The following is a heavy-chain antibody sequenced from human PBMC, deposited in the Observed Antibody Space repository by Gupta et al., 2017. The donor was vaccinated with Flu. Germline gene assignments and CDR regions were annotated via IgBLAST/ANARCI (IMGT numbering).Heavy chain of an antibody. CDR3: WYGLGYCSGGSCYVGNDY. D-gene: IGHD2-15*01. Sequence: EVQLVESGGGLVKPGGSLRLSCAASGITFSNAWMSWVRQAPGTGLEWVGRITSKTDGGTTDYAAPAKGRFTISRDDSKNTLYLQMNSLKTEDTAVYYCWYGLGYCSGGSCYVGNDYWGQGTLVTVSS. CDR2: ITSKTDGGTT. CDR1: GITFSNAW. J-gene: IGHJ4*02. V-gene: IGHV3-15*01.